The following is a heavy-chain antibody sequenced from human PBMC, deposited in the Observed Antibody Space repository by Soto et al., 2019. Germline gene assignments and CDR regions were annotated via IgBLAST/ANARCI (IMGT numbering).Heavy chain of an antibody. CDR2: IIPIFGTA. D-gene: IGHD1-26*01. J-gene: IGHJ6*02. CDR3: ASHTGSSPEGRYYYGMDV. CDR1: GGTFSSYA. V-gene: IGHV1-69*12. Sequence: QVQLVQSGAEVKKPGSSVKVSCKASGGTFSSYAISWVRQAPGQGLEWMGGIIPIFGTADYAQTFQGRVTITAXEXTXTXXMELSSRRSEDTAVYYCASHTGSSPEGRYYYGMDVWGQGTTVTVSS.